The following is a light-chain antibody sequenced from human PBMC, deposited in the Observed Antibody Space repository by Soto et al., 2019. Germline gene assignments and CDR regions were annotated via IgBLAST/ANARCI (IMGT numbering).Light chain of an antibody. Sequence: DIVLTQSPDTLSLSPGESATLSCRASQTVSSRYLVWYQQKPGQVPRLLMYGASSRATGTPDRFTGSGSGTDFTLTINSLEPEGFAVYYCQQCGSSPWTFGQGTRVEVK. CDR2: GAS. V-gene: IGKV3-20*01. CDR3: QQCGSSPWT. J-gene: IGKJ1*01. CDR1: QTVSSRY.